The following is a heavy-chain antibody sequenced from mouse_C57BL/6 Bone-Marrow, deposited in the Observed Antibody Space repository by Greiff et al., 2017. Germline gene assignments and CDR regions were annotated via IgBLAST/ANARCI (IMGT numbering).Heavy chain of an antibody. D-gene: IGHD1-1*01. Sequence: QVQLQQPGAELVKPGASVKVSCKASGYTFTSYWMHWVKQRPGQGLEWIGRIHPSASDTNYNQKFKGKATLTVDKSSSTAYMQLSSLTSEDSAVYYFSIGPVVALAMDDWGQGTSVTVSS. CDR3: SIGPVVALAMDD. V-gene: IGHV1-74*01. CDR1: GYTFTSYW. CDR2: IHPSASDT. J-gene: IGHJ4*01.